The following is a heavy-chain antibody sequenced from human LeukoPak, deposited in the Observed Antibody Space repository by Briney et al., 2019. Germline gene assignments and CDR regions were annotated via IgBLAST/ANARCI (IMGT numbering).Heavy chain of an antibody. J-gene: IGHJ6*02. CDR3: ARDQGGTANLYYYYGMDV. Sequence: SETLSLTCTVSGGSISSSSYYWGWIRQPPGKGLEWIGSIYYSGSTYYNPSLKSRVTISVDTSKNQFSLKLSSVTAADTAVYYCARDQGGTANLYYYYGMDVWGQGTTVTVSS. CDR1: GGSISSSSYY. V-gene: IGHV4-39*07. D-gene: IGHD6-13*01. CDR2: IYYSGST.